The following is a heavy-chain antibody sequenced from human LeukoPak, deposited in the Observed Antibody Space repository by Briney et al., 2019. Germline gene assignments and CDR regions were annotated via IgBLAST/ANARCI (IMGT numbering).Heavy chain of an antibody. V-gene: IGHV1-8*01. CDR3: AKGLTTVSSGAFDY. J-gene: IGHJ4*02. CDR1: GYTFTSYD. Sequence: ASVKVSCKASGYTFTSYDINWVRQATGQGLEWMGWMNPNSGNTGYAQKFQGRVTMTRNTSISTAYMELSSLRSEDTAVYYCAKGLTTVSSGAFDYWGQGTLVTVSS. CDR2: MNPNSGNT. D-gene: IGHD4-17*01.